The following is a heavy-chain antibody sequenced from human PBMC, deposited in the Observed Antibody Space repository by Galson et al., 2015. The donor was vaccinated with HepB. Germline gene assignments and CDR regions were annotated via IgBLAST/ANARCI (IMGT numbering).Heavy chain of an antibody. V-gene: IGHV1-2*02. D-gene: IGHD3-10*01. J-gene: IGHJ2*01. Sequence: SVKVSCKASGYTFTGYYMHWVRQAPGQGLEWMGWINPNSGGTNYAQKFQGRVTMTRDTSISTAYMELSRPRSDDTAVYYCARGGIHTRSYWYFDLWGRGTLVTVSS. CDR2: INPNSGGT. CDR3: ARGGIHTRSYWYFDL. CDR1: GYTFTGYY.